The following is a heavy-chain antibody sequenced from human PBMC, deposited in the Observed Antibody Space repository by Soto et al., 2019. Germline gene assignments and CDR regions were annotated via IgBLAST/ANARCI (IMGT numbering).Heavy chain of an antibody. CDR1: GFTFSSYS. CDR2: ISSSSSTI. CDR3: ARDPPPFWTHLFGPTTGAFDY. V-gene: IGHV3-48*02. Sequence: GGSLRLSCAASGFTFSSYSMNWVRQAPGKGLEWVSFISSSSSTIYYADSVKGRFTISRDNAKNSLYLQMNSLRDEDTAVYYCARDPPPFWTHLFGPTTGAFDYWGQGTLVTVSS. J-gene: IGHJ4*02. D-gene: IGHD3-3*01.